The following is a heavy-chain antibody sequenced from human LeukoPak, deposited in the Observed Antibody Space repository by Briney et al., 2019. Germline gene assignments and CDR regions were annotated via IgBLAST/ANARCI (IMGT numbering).Heavy chain of an antibody. CDR2: INHSGST. CDR1: GGSFSGYY. J-gene: IGHJ4*02. CDR3: ARDAPRSSPLDY. Sequence: SETLSLTCAVYGGSFSGYYWSWIRQPPGKGLEWIGEINHSGSTNYNPSLKGRVTISVDTSKNQFSLKLSSVTAADTAVYYCARDAPRSSPLDYWGQGTLVTVSS. D-gene: IGHD2-2*01. V-gene: IGHV4-34*01.